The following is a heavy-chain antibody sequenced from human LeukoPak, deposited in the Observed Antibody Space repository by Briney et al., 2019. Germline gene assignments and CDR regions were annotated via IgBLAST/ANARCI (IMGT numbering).Heavy chain of an antibody. CDR2: IRYDGNNK. J-gene: IGHJ4*02. CDR3: AKLISPYDY. Sequence: GGSLRPSCAASGFTFSSYGMHWVRQAPGKGLEWVAFIRYDGNNKYYADSVKGRFTISRDNSKNTLYLQMNSLRPEDTAVYYCAKLISPYDYWGQGILVTVSS. V-gene: IGHV3-30*02. CDR1: GFTFSSYG.